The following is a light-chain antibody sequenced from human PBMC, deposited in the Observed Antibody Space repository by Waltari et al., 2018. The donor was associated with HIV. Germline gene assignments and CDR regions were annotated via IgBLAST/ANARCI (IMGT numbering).Light chain of an antibody. CDR2: DVN. V-gene: IGLV2-8*01. CDR3: AAYAGNNIVI. CDR1: SSDLGYFNY. J-gene: IGLJ2*01. Sequence: QSALTQPPSASGSPGQSVTVSCTGTSSDLGYFNYFSWYQQHPGKAPKLLIYDVNKRPSGVPDRFSASKSGATASLTVSGLLAEDEADYYCAAYAGNNIVIFGGGTKVTV.